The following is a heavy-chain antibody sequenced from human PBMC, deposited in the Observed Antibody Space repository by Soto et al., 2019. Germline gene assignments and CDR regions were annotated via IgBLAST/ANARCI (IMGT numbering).Heavy chain of an antibody. CDR3: ARQYYYDSSGYYIAY. Sequence: EVQLVETGGGLIQPGGSLRLSCAASGFTVSSHYMSWVRQAPGKGLEWVSVIYSGGSTYYEDSVKGRFTISRDNFKNTLSLKMNRLRAEDTAVYYCARQYYYDSSGYYIAYWGQGTLVTVSS. CDR1: GFTVSSHY. CDR2: IYSGGST. J-gene: IGHJ4*02. D-gene: IGHD3-22*01. V-gene: IGHV3-53*02.